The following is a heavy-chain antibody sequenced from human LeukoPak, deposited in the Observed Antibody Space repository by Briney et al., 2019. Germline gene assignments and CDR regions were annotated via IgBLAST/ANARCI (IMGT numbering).Heavy chain of an antibody. CDR3: ATTSDRGCGTLDS. D-gene: IGHD1-1*01. Sequence: GGSLRLSCAASGFTVSNNYMSWVRQAPGKGLEWVSVIHSGGTTNYADSVQGRFTISRDNSKTTVYLHMNSLRAEDTAVYYCATTSDRGCGTLDSWVLGKLVTVSS. CDR2: IHSGGTT. V-gene: IGHV3-53*01. CDR1: GFTVSNNY. J-gene: IGHJ5*01.